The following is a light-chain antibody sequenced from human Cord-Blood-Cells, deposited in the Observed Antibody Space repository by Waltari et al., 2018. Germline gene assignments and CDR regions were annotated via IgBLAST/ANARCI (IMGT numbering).Light chain of an antibody. CDR3: ISYTSSSVV. V-gene: IGLV2-14*01. CDR2: DVT. CDR1: RSDVGGYNY. J-gene: IGLJ2*01. Sequence: QSALTQPASVSGSPGQSITISCTGTRSDVGGYNYVSGYQQHPGKAPKLMIYDVTNRPAGVSNRFSVSKSGNAASLTISGLQAEDEADYYCISYTSSSVVFGGGTKLTVL.